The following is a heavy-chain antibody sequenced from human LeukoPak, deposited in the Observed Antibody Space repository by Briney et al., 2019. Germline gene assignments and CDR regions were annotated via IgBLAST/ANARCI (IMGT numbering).Heavy chain of an antibody. CDR1: GGSISSGDYY. J-gene: IGHJ4*02. CDR3: ARGRAAGLRYFDWLLRPLDY. CDR2: IYYSGST. D-gene: IGHD3-9*01. V-gene: IGHV4-30-4*08. Sequence: SQTLSLTCTVSGGSISSGDYYWSWIRQPPGKGLEWIGYIYYSGSTYYNPSLKSRVTISVDTSKNQFSLKLSSVTAADTAVYYCARGRAAGLRYFDWLLRPLDYWGQGTLVTVSS.